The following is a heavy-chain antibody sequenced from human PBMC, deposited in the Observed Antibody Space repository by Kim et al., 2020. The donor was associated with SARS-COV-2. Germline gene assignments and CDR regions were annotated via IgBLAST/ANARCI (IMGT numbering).Heavy chain of an antibody. CDR1: GFTFSSCA. Sequence: GGSLRLSCAASGFTFSSCAIHWVRQAPGKGLEWVAVISYDGSNKNYADSVKGRFTISRDNSKNTLYLQMNSLRAEDTALHYCARDPWSRLRGLTYSYYGMDVWGQGTTVTVS. CDR2: ISYDGSNK. CDR3: ARDPWSRLRGLTYSYYGMDV. J-gene: IGHJ6*02. D-gene: IGHD3-10*01. V-gene: IGHV3-30-3*01.